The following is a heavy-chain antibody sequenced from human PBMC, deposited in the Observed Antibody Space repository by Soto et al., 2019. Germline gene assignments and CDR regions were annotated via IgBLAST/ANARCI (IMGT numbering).Heavy chain of an antibody. J-gene: IGHJ3*02. Sequence: EVQLLESGGGLVQPGGSLRLSCVDSEFTFSNYAMNWVRQAPGEGPEWVSLISSSGGSTYYADSVKGRFSISRDNSKNTLYLQMNSLRVEDTAIYYCAKDIQGRGATTGDDAFDIWGQGTMVTVSS. V-gene: IGHV3-23*01. D-gene: IGHD1-1*01. CDR3: AKDIQGRGATTGDDAFDI. CDR2: ISSSGGST. CDR1: EFTFSNYA.